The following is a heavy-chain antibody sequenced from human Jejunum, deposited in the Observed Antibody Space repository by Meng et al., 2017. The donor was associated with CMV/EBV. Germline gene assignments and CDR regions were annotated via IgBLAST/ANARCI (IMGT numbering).Heavy chain of an antibody. Sequence: AASGFTFSSYDIHSVRQATGKGLGWVSTICVAGDTYYVGSVKGRFTISRETAKNSLYLQMNSLRAGDTAVYYCSRVHPYYFGMDVWGQGTTVTVSS. V-gene: IGHV3-13*01. CDR1: GFTFSSYD. J-gene: IGHJ6*02. CDR2: ICVAGDT. CDR3: SRVHPYYFGMDV.